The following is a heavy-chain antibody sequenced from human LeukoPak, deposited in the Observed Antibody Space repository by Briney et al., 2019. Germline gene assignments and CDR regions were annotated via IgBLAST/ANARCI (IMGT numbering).Heavy chain of an antibody. CDR1: GFTFSSYA. CDR3: SKWLSSRWAPLDC. CDR2: ISGPGGST. V-gene: IGHV3-23*01. D-gene: IGHD6-13*01. J-gene: IGHJ4*02. Sequence: GGSLRLSCAASGFTFSSYAMSWVRQAPGKGLEWVSAISGPGGSTYYADSVKGRFTISRDNSKNTLYLQMNSLRAEDTAVYYCSKWLSSRWAPLDCWREGALVTVSS.